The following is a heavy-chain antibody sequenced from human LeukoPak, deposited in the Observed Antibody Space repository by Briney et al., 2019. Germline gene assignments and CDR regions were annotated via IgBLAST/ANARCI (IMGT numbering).Heavy chain of an antibody. V-gene: IGHV3-30*04. J-gene: IGHJ4*02. CDR3: ARGRAGIAAAGYDC. CDR2: ISFDGANK. Sequence: GGSLRLSCATSGFTFSMASMHWVRLAPGKGLEWLAGISFDGANKFSGDSVKGRFSISRDNSKNTLYLQMNSLGLDDTAVYFCARGRAGIAAAGYDCWGQGTLVTVSS. CDR1: GFTFSMAS. D-gene: IGHD6-13*01.